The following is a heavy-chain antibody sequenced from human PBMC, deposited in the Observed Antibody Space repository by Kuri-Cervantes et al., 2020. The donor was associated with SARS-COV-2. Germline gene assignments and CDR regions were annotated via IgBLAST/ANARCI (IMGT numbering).Heavy chain of an antibody. CDR1: GFTFSSYE. V-gene: IGHV3-48*03. D-gene: IGHD3-22*01. CDR2: ISSSGSTI. CDR3: AKDSGYYDSSGYYRY. J-gene: IGHJ4*02. Sequence: GESLKISCAASGFTFSSYEMIWVRQAPGKGLEWVSYISSSGSTIYYADSVKGRFTISRDNAKNSLYLQMNSLRAEDTAVYYCAKDSGYYDSSGYYRYWGQGTLVTVSS.